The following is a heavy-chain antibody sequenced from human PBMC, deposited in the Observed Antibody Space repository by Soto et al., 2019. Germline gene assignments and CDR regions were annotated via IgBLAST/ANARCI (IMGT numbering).Heavy chain of an antibody. CDR1: GYTFTSYG. J-gene: IGHJ6*02. CDR2: ISAYNGNT. D-gene: IGHD4-4*01. V-gene: IGHV1-18*01. CDR3: ARSELTTVTHYYYYGMDV. Sequence: ASVKVSCKASGYTFTSYGISWVRQDPGQGLEWMGWISAYNGNTNYAQKLQGRVTMTTDTSTSTAYMELRSLRSDDTAVYYCARSELTTVTHYYYYGMDVWGQGTTVTVSS.